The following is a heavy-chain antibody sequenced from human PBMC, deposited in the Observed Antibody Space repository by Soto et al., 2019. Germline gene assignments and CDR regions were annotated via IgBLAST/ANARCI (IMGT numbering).Heavy chain of an antibody. J-gene: IGHJ6*03. D-gene: IGHD3-9*01. CDR3: ARAGSITIFSFIPRYYYYMDV. CDR2: INHSGST. V-gene: IGHV4-34*01. Sequence: SETLSLTSAVYGGSFSGYYWSWIRQPPGKGLEWIGEINHSGSTNYNPSLKSRVTISVDTSKNQFSLKLSSVTAADTAVYYCARAGSITIFSFIPRYYYYMDVWGKGTTVTVSS. CDR1: GGSFSGYY.